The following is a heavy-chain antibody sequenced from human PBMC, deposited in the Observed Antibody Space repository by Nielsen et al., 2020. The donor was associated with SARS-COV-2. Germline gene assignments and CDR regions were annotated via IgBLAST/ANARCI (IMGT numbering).Heavy chain of an antibody. J-gene: IGHJ4*02. V-gene: IGHV3-15*01. CDR2: IKSRPDGGTT. D-gene: IGHD3-10*01. CDR1: GFTFSNAW. CDR3: TTYPAPRGFGY. Sequence: GESLKISCVVSGFTFSNAWMSWVRQAPGKGLEWVGRIKSRPDGGTTDFAAPVKDRFTISRDDSNYTLYLQMNSLKTEDTAFYYCTTYPAPRGFGYWGQGTRVTVSS.